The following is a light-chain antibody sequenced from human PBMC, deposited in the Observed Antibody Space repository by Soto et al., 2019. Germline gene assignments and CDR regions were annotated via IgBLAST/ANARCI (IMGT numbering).Light chain of an antibody. CDR3: QQLNNYPLT. CDR1: RGVSSS. CDR2: APS. V-gene: IGKV1-9*01. Sequence: DVQLTQSPCFLSACVGERVTITGRASRGVSSSLAWYQQKPGKAPKLLIYAPSTLQSGVPSRFGGSGSGPEFTLTITGLQAEDFATYYCQQLNNYPLTFGGGTKVDIK. J-gene: IGKJ4*01.